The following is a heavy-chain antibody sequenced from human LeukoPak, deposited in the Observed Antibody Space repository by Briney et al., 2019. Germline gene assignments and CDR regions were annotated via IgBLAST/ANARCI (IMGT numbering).Heavy chain of an antibody. J-gene: IGHJ4*02. Sequence: GGSLRLSCAASGFTFSSYGMHWVRQAPGKGLEWVAVISYDGSNKYYADSVKGRFTISRDNSKNTLYLQMNRLRAEDTAVYYCAKDRVLRYFDWLFDLDYWGQGTLVTVSS. CDR2: ISYDGSNK. D-gene: IGHD3-9*01. V-gene: IGHV3-30*18. CDR3: AKDRVLRYFDWLFDLDY. CDR1: GFTFSSYG.